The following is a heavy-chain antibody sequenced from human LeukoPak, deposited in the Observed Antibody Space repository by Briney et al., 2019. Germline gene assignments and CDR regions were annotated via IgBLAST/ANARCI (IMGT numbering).Heavy chain of an antibody. CDR3: AREHYFYYMDG. CDR2: VNQGGTQK. CDR1: GFNFSSQW. V-gene: IGHV3-7*01. J-gene: IGHJ6*03. Sequence: GGSLRLSCAASGFNFSSQWMSWVRQAPGKGLEWVANVNQGGTQKYYVDSVKGRFTISRDNAENSLYLQMNSLRAEDTAVYYCAREHYFYYMDGWGKGTTVTASS.